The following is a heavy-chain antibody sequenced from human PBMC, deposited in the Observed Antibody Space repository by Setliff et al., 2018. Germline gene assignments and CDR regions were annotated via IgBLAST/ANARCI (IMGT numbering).Heavy chain of an antibody. V-gene: IGHV4-30-4*08. CDR1: GDSISSGDYF. J-gene: IGHJ3*01. CDR2: IYHSGSA. CDR3: AREVGTSTSSDAFDV. Sequence: KPSETLSLACTVSGDSISSGDYFWSWIRQPPGKGLEWIAYIYHSGSAYYNPSLKSRVTMSVDTSKTQFSLHLTSVTAADTAVYYCAREVGTSTSSDAFDVWGQGMMVTVSS. D-gene: IGHD1-26*01.